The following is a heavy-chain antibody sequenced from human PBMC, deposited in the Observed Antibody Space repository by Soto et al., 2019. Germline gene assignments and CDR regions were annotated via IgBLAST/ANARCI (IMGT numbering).Heavy chain of an antibody. V-gene: IGHV3-72*01. J-gene: IGHJ4*02. CDR2: SRNRQTGYTI. D-gene: IGHD2-21*02. Sequence: EVRLVESGGGLVQPGGSLRRSGAASGFTFSDHYMDWVRQAPGKGLEWVSRSRNRQTGYTIEYAASVEGRSTISRAESGTSVLLQMHDLTTEDTAVYYCGSPQPTGRDWAYYWGQGNRVTVSS. CDR3: GSPQPTGRDWAYY. CDR1: GFTFSDHY.